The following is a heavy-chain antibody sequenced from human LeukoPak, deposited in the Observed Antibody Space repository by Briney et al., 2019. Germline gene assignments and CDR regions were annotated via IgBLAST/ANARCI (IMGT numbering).Heavy chain of an antibody. CDR3: ARGLYGMDV. CDR1: GFTVSSNY. Sequence: PGGSLRPSCAASGFTVSSNYMTWVRQAPGKGLEWVSVIYTSGSTYYADSVRGRFTISRDNSKNTVYLQMNSLRVEDTAVYYCARGLYGMDVWGQGTTVTVSS. CDR2: IYTSGST. J-gene: IGHJ6*02. V-gene: IGHV3-53*01.